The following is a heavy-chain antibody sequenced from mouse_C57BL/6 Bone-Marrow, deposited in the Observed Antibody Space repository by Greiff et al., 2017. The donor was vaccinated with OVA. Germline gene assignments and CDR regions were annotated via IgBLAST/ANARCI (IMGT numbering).Heavy chain of an antibody. CDR2: IYWDDDK. V-gene: IGHV8-12*01. J-gene: IGHJ4*01. Sequence: QVTLKVSGPGILQSSQTLSLTCSFSGFSLSTSGMGVSWIRQPSGKGLEWLAHIYWDDDKRYNPSLKSRLQISKDPSRNPVFHKINSVDTAETATYYCARRVWRLLYAMDYWGQGTTVTVSA. D-gene: IGHD2-3*01. CDR3: ARRVWRLLYAMDY. CDR1: GFSLSTSGMG.